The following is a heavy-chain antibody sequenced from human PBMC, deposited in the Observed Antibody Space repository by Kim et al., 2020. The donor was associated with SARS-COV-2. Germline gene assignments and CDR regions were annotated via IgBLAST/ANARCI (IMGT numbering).Heavy chain of an antibody. CDR3: ARDARWQGDFDY. Sequence: YADSVKGRFTSSRDNAKNSLYLQMNSRRAEDTAVYYCARDARWQGDFDYWGQGPLVTVSS. J-gene: IGHJ4*02. V-gene: IGHV3-11*06. D-gene: IGHD2-15*01.